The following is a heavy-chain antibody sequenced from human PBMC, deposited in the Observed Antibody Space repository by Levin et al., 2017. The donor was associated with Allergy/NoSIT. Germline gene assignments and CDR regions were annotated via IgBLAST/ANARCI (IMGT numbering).Heavy chain of an antibody. CDR3: VKDHPICVIPVAFDS. Sequence: SCSASGFRFGSYVMHWVRQAPGRGLEYVSAISNNGGDIYYADSVRGRFTISRDNSKNILYLQMSSLRREDTAVYFWVKDHPICVIPVAFDSGGQGTRVTVSS. D-gene: IGHD2-2*01. V-gene: IGHV3-64D*06. J-gene: IGHJ4*02. CDR1: GFRFGSYV. CDR2: ISNNGGDI.